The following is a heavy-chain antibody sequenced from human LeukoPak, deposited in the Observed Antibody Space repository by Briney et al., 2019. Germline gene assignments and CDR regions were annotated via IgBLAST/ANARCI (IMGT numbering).Heavy chain of an antibody. Sequence: GGSLRLSCAASGFTFSSYGMHWVRQPPGKGLEWVAVIWYDGNNKYYADSVKGRVTISRDNSKNTLYLQMNNLRAEDTAVYYCAKDMVRGVSYYYYMDVWGKGTTVTVSS. CDR1: GFTFSSYG. CDR2: IWYDGNNK. CDR3: AKDMVRGVSYYYYMDV. V-gene: IGHV3-33*06. J-gene: IGHJ6*03. D-gene: IGHD3-10*01.